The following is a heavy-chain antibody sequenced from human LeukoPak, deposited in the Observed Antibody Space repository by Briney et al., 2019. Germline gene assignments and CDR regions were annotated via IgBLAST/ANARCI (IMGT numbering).Heavy chain of an antibody. D-gene: IGHD3-22*01. J-gene: IGHJ6*03. CDR1: GASISSYY. CDR2: IYTSGST. V-gene: IGHV4-4*07. CDR3: ARDEKWLSLGYYYYMDV. Sequence: SETLSLTCTVSGASISSYYWSWIRQPAGKGLEWIGRIYTSGSTNYNPSLKSRVTMSVDTSKNQFSLKLSSVTAADTAVYYCARDEKWLSLGYYYYMDVWGKGTTVTVSS.